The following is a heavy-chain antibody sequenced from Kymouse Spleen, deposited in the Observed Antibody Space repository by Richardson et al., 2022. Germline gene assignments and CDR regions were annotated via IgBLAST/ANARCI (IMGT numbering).Heavy chain of an antibody. CDR2: IYYSGST. CDR3: AHGDYYYYGMDV. CDR1: GGSVSSGSYY. V-gene: IGHV4-61*01. D-gene: IGHD4-17*01,IGHD4-23*01. Sequence: QVQLQESGPGLVKPSETLSLTCTVSGGSVSSGSYYWSWIRQPPGKGLEWIGYIYYSGSTNYNPSLKSRVTISVDTSKNQFSLKLSSVTAADTAVYYCAHGDYYYYGMDVWGQGTTVTVSS. J-gene: IGHJ6*02.